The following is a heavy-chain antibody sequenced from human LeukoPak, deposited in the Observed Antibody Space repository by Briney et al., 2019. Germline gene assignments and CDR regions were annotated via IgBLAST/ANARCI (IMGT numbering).Heavy chain of an antibody. CDR3: ANVSYYPERAFDI. CDR1: GFTFDDYA. D-gene: IGHD3-10*01. J-gene: IGHJ3*02. CDR2: ISWNSGSI. Sequence: GGSLRLSCAASGFTFDDYAMHWVRQAPGKGLEWVSGISWNSGSICYADSVKGGFTISRDTAKNSLYLQMNSVRAEDTGLYYCANVSYYPERAFDIWGQGTMVTVSS. V-gene: IGHV3-9*01.